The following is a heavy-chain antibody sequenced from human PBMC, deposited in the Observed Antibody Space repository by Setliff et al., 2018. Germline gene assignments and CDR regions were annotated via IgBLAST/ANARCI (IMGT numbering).Heavy chain of an antibody. CDR1: GGSFTDHF. J-gene: IGHJ3*02. D-gene: IGHD6-13*01. Sequence: SETLSLTCAVYGGSFTDHFWSWIRQPPGKGLEWIGEINHSGSTNYNPSLKSRVSISVDASKNQFSLKLSSVTAADTAVYYCARTMYSSSWYGAFDIWGQGTMVTVS. CDR2: INHSGST. V-gene: IGHV4-34*01. CDR3: ARTMYSSSWYGAFDI.